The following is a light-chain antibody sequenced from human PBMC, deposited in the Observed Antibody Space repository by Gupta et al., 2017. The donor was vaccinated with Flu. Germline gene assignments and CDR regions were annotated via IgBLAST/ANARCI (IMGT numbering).Light chain of an antibody. CDR2: WAS. CDR3: QQDDSKSYT. CDR1: QSVLYSSNNKNY. Sequence: SRGERATINCKSSQSVLYSSNNKNYLAWYQQKPGQTPKLLMYWASTRESGVPERFSGSGPGTDFTLTISSLQAEDVAVYYCQQDDSKSYTFGQGTKLEIK. J-gene: IGKJ2*01. V-gene: IGKV4-1*01.